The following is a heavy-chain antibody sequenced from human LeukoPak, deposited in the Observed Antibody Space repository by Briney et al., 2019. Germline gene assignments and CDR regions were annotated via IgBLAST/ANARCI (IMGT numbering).Heavy chain of an antibody. D-gene: IGHD5-18*01. CDR1: GGSISSPYYY. J-gene: IGHJ5*02. Sequence: SETLSLTCTVSGGSISSPYYYWGWIRQPPGKGLEWIGSIYYSGITYNNPSLKSRITISVDASQNHFSLNLRSVTAADTAVYYCARLTATVYNWFDPWGQGTLVTVSS. V-gene: IGHV4-39*01. CDR2: IYYSGIT. CDR3: ARLTATVYNWFDP.